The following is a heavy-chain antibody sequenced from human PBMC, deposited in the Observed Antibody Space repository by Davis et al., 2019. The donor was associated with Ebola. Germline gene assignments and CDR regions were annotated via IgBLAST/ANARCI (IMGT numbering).Heavy chain of an antibody. CDR1: GVSIGSSSYY. V-gene: IGHV4-39*01. D-gene: IGHD3-22*01. CDR3: ARRNYYYENF. Sequence: SETLSLTCTVSGVSIGSSSYYWGWIRQPPGKGLEWIGSIYNSGSTYYIPSLKSRVTISADTSKNQFSLELSSVTAADTAIYYCARRNYYYENFWGQGILVTVSS. J-gene: IGHJ4*02. CDR2: IYNSGST.